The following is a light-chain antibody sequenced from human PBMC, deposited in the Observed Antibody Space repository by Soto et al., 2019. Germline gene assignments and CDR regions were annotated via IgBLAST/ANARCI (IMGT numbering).Light chain of an antibody. CDR3: QQFNSNNTT. V-gene: IGKV1-5*01. Sequence: DIQMTQSPATLSASVGDRVTITCRASQSITSWLTWYQQKPGKAPKLLSCEASNLQSGVPSRFIGSGCGREFVINISGLQHADYESYYCQQFNSNNTTFGQGT. CDR1: QSITSW. J-gene: IGKJ5*01. CDR2: EAS.